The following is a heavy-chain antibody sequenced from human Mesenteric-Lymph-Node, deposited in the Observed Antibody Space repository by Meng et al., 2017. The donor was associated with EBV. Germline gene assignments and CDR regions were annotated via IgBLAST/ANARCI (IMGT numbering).Heavy chain of an antibody. CDR2: VIPVFGSP. D-gene: IGHD1-14*01. V-gene: IGHV1-69*01. Sequence: QGQLLQSGPEVKKPGSSVKVACKASGGSFNTHAINWVRQAPGQGLEWMGGVIPVFGSPFYAQNFQGRVTIAADESTNTVYLHLYSLRSEDTALYYCARGWEITYYFDIWGQGTLVTVSS. CDR3: ARGWEITYYFDI. CDR1: GGSFNTHA. J-gene: IGHJ4*02.